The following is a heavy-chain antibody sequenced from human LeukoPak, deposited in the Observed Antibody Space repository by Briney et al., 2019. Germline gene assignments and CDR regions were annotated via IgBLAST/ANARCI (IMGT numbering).Heavy chain of an antibody. D-gene: IGHD3-22*01. CDR1: GFTFDDYA. V-gene: IGHV3-9*01. Sequence: PGGSLRLSCAASGFTFDDYAMHWVRQAPGKGLEWVSGISWNSGSIGYADSVKGRFTISRDNAKNSLYLQMNSLRAEDTALYYCAKAVGVVITQSCFDYWGQGTLVTVSS. J-gene: IGHJ4*02. CDR2: ISWNSGSI. CDR3: AKAVGVVITQSCFDY.